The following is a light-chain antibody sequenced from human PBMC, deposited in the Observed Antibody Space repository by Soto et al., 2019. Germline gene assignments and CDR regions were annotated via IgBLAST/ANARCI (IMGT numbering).Light chain of an antibody. CDR2: GAS. V-gene: IGKV3-15*01. Sequence: EIVMTQSPATLSVSPGERATLSCRASQSVRGNLAWYQQKPGQAPRLLIYGASTRANGIPARFSGSGSGAEVTLTISSLQSADFAVYYWQQYNNWFSITFGQGTRVEIK. CDR3: QQYNNWFSIT. CDR1: QSVRGN. J-gene: IGKJ5*01.